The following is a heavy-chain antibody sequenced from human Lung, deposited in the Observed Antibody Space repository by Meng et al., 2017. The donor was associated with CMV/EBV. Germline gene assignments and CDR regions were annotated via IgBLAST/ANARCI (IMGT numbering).Heavy chain of an antibody. D-gene: IGHD6-19*01. Sequence: QYGGGRLEPGVSRRLSCATSGITFNTYSMNWVRQPPGKGLEWVATISSRSTYIYYADLGKGRFTISRDNVQNFLYLQMNSLSAEDTAVYYCATESPGFSSSFDNWGQGTLVTVSS. CDR1: GITFNTYS. CDR2: ISSRSTYI. V-gene: IGHV3-21*01. J-gene: IGHJ4*02. CDR3: ATESPGFSSSFDN.